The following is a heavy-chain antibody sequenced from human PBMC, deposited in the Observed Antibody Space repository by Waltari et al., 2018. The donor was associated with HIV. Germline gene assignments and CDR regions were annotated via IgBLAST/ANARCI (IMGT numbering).Heavy chain of an antibody. J-gene: IGHJ4*02. CDR3: ARDRGPLLFYFDY. CDR1: GGTFSSYA. Sequence: QVQLVQSGAEVKKHGSSVKVSCKASGGTFSSYAISWVRQAPGQGLEWMGVIIPIFGTANYAQKFQGRVTITADISTSTAYMELSSLRSEDSAMYYCARDRGPLLFYFDYWGQGTLVTVSS. CDR2: IIPIFGTA. V-gene: IGHV1-69*06. D-gene: IGHD2-8*02.